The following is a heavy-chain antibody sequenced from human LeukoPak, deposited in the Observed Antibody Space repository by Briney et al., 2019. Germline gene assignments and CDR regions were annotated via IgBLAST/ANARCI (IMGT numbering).Heavy chain of an antibody. J-gene: IGHJ4*02. V-gene: IGHV5-51*01. D-gene: IGHD2-2*01. CDR1: GYRFTNYW. CDR2: IYPGDSDT. CDR3: AIAGDSSTNCYRCFNY. Sequence: PGESLKISCKGSGYRFTNYWIGWVRQMPGKGLEWMGIIYPGDSDTRYSSSFQGQVTISADKSISTAYLQWSSLKASDTAMYYCAIAGDSSTNCYRCFNYWGQGTLVTVSS.